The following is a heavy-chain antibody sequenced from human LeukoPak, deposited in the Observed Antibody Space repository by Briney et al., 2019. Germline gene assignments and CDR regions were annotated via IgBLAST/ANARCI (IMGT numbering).Heavy chain of an antibody. CDR1: GYSISSGYY. CDR2: IYHSGST. V-gene: IGHV4-38-2*01. D-gene: IGHD3-10*01. CDR3: ARGRITMVRGVMGQYYFDY. J-gene: IGHJ4*02. Sequence: SETLSLTCAVSGYSISSGYYWGWIRQPPGKRLEWVGSIYHSGSTYYNPSLKSRVTISVDTSKNQFSLKLSSVTAADTAVYYCARGRITMVRGVMGQYYFDYWGQGTLVTVSS.